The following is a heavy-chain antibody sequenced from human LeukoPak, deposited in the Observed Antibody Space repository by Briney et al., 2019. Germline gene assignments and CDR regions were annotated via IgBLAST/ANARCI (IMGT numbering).Heavy chain of an antibody. Sequence: ASVKVSCKASGYTFTGYYMHWVRQAPGQGLQWMAWINPNSGDTNYAQKFQGRVTITRDTSISTGYMELSSLTSDDTAVYYCARRGYSPTASQTLDCWGQGTLVSVSS. CDR1: GYTFTGYY. D-gene: IGHD4-11*01. V-gene: IGHV1-2*02. J-gene: IGHJ4*02. CDR3: ARRGYSPTASQTLDC. CDR2: INPNSGDT.